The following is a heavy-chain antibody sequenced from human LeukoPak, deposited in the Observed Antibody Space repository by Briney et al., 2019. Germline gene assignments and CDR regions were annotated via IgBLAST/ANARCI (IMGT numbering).Heavy chain of an antibody. D-gene: IGHD1/OR15-1a*01. CDR2: IHPNTGGT. J-gene: IGHJ4*02. CDR1: GYTFTGHY. V-gene: IGHV1-2*02. Sequence: GASVKVSCKASGYTFTGHYIHWVRQAPGQGLEWMGWIHPNTGGTNYAQKFQGRVTMTRDTSISTAYMELSRLRSDDTAVYYCARDLRSNRETNDYWGQGTLVTVSS. CDR3: ARDLRSNRETNDY.